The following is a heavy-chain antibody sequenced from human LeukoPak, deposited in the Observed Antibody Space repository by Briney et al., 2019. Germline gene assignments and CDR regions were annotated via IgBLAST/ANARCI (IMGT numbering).Heavy chain of an antibody. J-gene: IGHJ4*02. D-gene: IGHD3-9*01. V-gene: IGHV4-59*08. CDR3: ARRYFDWSTFDY. CDR1: GGSISGYY. CDR2: IFYGGST. Sequence: SSETLSLTCTVSGGSISGYYWSWIRQPPGKGLECIGYIFYGGSTNYNPSLKNRVTISVDTSKNQFSLKLSSVTAADTAVYYCARRYFDWSTFDYWGQGTLVTVSS.